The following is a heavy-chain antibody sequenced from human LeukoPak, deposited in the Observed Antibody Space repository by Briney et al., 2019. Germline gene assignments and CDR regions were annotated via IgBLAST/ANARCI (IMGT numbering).Heavy chain of an antibody. CDR3: AREYYDSSGYYLRRAFDI. J-gene: IGHJ3*02. Sequence: SENLSLTCTVSGGSISSYYWSWIRQPPGKGLEWIGYLYYSGSTNYNPSLKSRVTISVDTSKNQFSLKLGSVTAADTAVYYCAREYYDSSGYYLRRAFDIWGQGTMVTVSS. V-gene: IGHV4-59*01. CDR2: LYYSGST. CDR1: GGSISSYY. D-gene: IGHD3-22*01.